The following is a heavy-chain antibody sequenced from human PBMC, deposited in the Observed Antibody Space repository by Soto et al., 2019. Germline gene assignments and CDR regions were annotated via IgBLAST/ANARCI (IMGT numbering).Heavy chain of an antibody. J-gene: IGHJ6*02. CDR2: TNTGGTT. CDR1: GFTVNSNY. V-gene: IGHV3-53*02. D-gene: IGHD1-26*01. CDR3: AKGDGFFLAV. Sequence: EVQVLATGGGLIQPGGSLRLSCAASGFTVNSNYMSWVRQAPGGGLQWVSITNTGGTTYYADSVKGRFTVSRDNSKNTLYLQMNSLRSEDTPVYYCAKGDGFFLAVWGQGTTVSVSS.